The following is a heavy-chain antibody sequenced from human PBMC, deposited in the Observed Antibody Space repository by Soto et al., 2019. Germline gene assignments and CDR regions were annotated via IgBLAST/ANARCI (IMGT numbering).Heavy chain of an antibody. D-gene: IGHD3-22*01. CDR3: ARGADYYDSPPMDY. Sequence: GGALMLSGAPSGFTFSSYAMNCVRQATGKGLECVSYISSSGSTIYYADSVKGRFTISRDNAKNSLYLQMNSLRAEDTAVYYCARGADYYDSPPMDYWGQGTLVTVPA. CDR2: ISSSGSTI. V-gene: IGHV3-48*03. CDR1: GFTFSSYA. J-gene: IGHJ4*02.